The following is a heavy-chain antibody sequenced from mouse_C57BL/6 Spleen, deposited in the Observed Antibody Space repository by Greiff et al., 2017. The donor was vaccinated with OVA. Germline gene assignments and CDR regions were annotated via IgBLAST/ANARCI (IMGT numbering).Heavy chain of an antibody. V-gene: IGHV5-6*01. CDR2: ISSGGSYT. D-gene: IGHD1-1*01. J-gene: IGHJ4*01. CDR3: ARRAYYGSSYYYAMDY. CDR1: GFTFSSYG. Sequence: EVKLVESGGDLVKPGGSLKLSCAASGFTFSSYGMSWVRQTPDKRLEWVATISSGGSYTYYPDSVKGRFTISRDNAKNTLYLQMSSLKSEDTAMYYCARRAYYGSSYYYAMDYWGQGTSVTVSS.